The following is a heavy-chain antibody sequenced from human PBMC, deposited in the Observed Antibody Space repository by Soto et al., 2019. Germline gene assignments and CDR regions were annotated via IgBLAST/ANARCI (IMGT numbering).Heavy chain of an antibody. V-gene: IGHV4-59*01. J-gene: IGHJ4*02. Sequence: PSETLSLTCDVSGASITTYYWSWIRQAPGKGLEWIANVYHTGSTDYNSSLKSRVTISVDTSKNQFSLPMPSVTAADTAVYYCARRLFGSGWTLDSLGPGALVNVSS. CDR1: GASITTYY. CDR2: VYHTGST. CDR3: ARRLFGSGWTLDS. D-gene: IGHD6-19*01.